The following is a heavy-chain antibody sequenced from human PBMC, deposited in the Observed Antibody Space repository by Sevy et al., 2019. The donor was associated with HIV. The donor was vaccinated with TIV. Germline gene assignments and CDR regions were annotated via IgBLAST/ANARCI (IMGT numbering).Heavy chain of an antibody. Sequence: GGSLRLSCAASGFTFSSYWMHWVRQAPGKGLVWVSRINSDGRSTRYAEYVKGRFTISRDNAKNTLYLQMVSLRAEDTAVYYCARDGGYSYGYNYYYYGMDVWGQGTTVTVSS. J-gene: IGHJ6*02. V-gene: IGHV3-74*01. D-gene: IGHD5-18*01. CDR1: GFTFSSYW. CDR2: INSDGRST. CDR3: ARDGGYSYGYNYYYYGMDV.